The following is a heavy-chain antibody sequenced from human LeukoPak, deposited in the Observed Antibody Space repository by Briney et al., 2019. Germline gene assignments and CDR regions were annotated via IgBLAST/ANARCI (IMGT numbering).Heavy chain of an antibody. D-gene: IGHD6-19*01. CDR1: GYNFTNSW. V-gene: IGHV5-51*01. CDR2: IYPGDSDT. CDR3: ARPNLAYSSGWAVFDY. J-gene: IGHJ4*02. Sequence: GESLKISCKGSGYNFTNSWIGWVRQMPGKGLEWMGIIYPGDSDTRYSPSFQGQVTISADKSISTAYLQWSSLKASDTAMYYCARPNLAYSSGWAVFDYWGQGTLVTVSS.